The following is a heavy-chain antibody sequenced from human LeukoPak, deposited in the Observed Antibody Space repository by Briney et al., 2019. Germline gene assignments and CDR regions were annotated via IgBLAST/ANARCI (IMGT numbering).Heavy chain of an antibody. D-gene: IGHD6-13*01. Sequence: PSETLSLTCTVSGGSISSYYWSWIRQPPGKGLKWIGYIYYSGRTNYNPSLKSRVTISVDTSKNQFSLKLSSVTAADTAVYYCARASSIAAALFDYWGQGTLVTVSS. CDR2: IYYSGRT. CDR1: GGSISSYY. J-gene: IGHJ4*02. CDR3: ARASSIAAALFDY. V-gene: IGHV4-59*01.